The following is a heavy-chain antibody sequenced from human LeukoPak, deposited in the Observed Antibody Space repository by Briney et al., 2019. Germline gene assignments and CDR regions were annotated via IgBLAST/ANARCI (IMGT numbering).Heavy chain of an antibody. CDR2: VDPEDGET. V-gene: IGHV1-69-2*01. D-gene: IGHD5-24*01. CDR1: GYTFTDYY. CDR3: ATGKEMATIT. Sequence: ASVKVSCKVSGYTFTDYYMHWVQHAPGEGLEWMGLVDPEDGETIYAEKFQGRVTITADTATDTAYMELSSLRSEDTAVYYCATGKEMATITWGQGTLVTVSS. J-gene: IGHJ4*02.